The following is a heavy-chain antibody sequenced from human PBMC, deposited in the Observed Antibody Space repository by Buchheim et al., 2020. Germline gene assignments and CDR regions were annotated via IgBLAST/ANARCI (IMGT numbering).Heavy chain of an antibody. D-gene: IGHD3-10*01. V-gene: IGHV3-23*01. CDR3: AKDTAKITRGSFDY. J-gene: IGHJ4*02. Sequence: EVQLLESGGGLVQPGGSLRLSCAASGLTISSYAMSWVRQGPRKGLEWVSGISGSGGSTYYADSVKGRFTISTDNSKNTLYLQMNSLRVEDTAVYYCAKDTAKITRGSFDYWGQGTL. CDR2: ISGSGGST. CDR1: GLTISSYA.